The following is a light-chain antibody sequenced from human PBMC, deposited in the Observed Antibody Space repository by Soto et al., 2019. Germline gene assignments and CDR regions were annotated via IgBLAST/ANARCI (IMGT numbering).Light chain of an antibody. CDR2: GAS. J-gene: IGKJ1*01. CDR3: QQYGSSPPRT. V-gene: IGKV3-20*01. CDR1: QTVSSS. Sequence: DIVLTQSPDALSLSPGERAPLSCMASQTVSSSLAWYQQKPGQAPRLLISGASSRAADIPDRFSGSGSGADFTLTISRLEPEDFAVYYCQQYGSSPPRTFGQGTKVDIK.